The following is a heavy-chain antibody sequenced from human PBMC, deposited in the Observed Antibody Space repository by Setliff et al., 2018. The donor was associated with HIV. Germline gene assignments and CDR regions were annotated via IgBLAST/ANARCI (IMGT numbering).Heavy chain of an antibody. V-gene: IGHV1-18*04. J-gene: IGHJ6*03. D-gene: IGHD5-18*01. CDR3: ARDPRSGYDSDTAMVTVYYYYMDV. Sequence: ASVKVSCKASGYTFINLGITWVRQAPGQGLEWVGYISGYNGNTKYAQNVQGRVTMTTDTSTSTAYMELRSLRYDDTAGYYCARDPRSGYDSDTAMVTVYYYYMDVWGKGTTVTVSS. CDR1: GYTFINLG. CDR2: ISGYNGNT.